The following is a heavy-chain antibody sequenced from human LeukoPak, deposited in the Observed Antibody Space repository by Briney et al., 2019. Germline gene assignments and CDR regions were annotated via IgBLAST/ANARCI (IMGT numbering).Heavy chain of an antibody. CDR3: ARIDAFDI. Sequence: GGSLRLSCVASGFTFSSYSMNWVRQAPGKGLEWASAISGSGTSTYYADSVKGRFTISRDNAKNSLYLQMNSLRAEDTAVYYCARIDAFDIWGQGTMVTVSS. V-gene: IGHV3-21*06. J-gene: IGHJ3*02. CDR1: GFTFSSYS. CDR2: ISGSGTST.